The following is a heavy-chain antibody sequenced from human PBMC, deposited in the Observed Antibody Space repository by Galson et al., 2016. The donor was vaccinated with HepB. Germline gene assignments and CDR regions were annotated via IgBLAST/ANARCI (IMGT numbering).Heavy chain of an antibody. J-gene: IGHJ6*01. CDR1: GVTFSKYG. CDR3: ARDAQQLLRGYYYGMDV. CDR2: IWYDGSSK. V-gene: IGHV3-33*01. D-gene: IGHD1-1*01. Sequence: SLRLSCAASGVTFSKYGMHWVRQAPGKGLEWVAGIWYDGSSKNYADSVKGRFIIFRDNSRTTLYLEMNSLRAEDTAVYYCARDAQQLLRGYYYGMDVWGQGTTVTVSS.